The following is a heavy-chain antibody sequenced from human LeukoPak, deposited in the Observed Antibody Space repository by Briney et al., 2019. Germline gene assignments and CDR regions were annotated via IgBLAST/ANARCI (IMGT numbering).Heavy chain of an antibody. CDR2: ISSSGSTI. CDR3: ARAGYSSSWYSYYYDSSGYYYFDY. CDR1: GFTFSSYW. D-gene: IGHD3-22*01. J-gene: IGHJ4*02. V-gene: IGHV3-48*04. Sequence: GGSLRLSCAASGFTFSSYWMSWVRQAPGKGLEWVSYISSSGSTIYYADSVKGRFTISRDNAKNSLYLQMNSLRAEDTAVYYCARAGYSSSWYSYYYDSSGYYYFDYWGQGTLVTVSS.